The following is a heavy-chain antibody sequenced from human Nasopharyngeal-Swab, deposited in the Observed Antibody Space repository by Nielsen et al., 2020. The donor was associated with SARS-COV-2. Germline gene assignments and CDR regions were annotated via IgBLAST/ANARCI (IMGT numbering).Heavy chain of an antibody. V-gene: IGHV3-74*01. CDR2: INSDGSNT. Sequence: GESLKISCAASGFTFGTYWMHWVRQAPGKGLEWVSRINSDGSNTGDADSVKGRFTVSRDNAKNTLYLQMNSLRAEDTAVYYCARGYAAMGFFDYWGQGTLVTVSS. CDR3: ARGYAAMGFFDY. CDR1: GFTFGTYW. D-gene: IGHD2-2*01. J-gene: IGHJ4*02.